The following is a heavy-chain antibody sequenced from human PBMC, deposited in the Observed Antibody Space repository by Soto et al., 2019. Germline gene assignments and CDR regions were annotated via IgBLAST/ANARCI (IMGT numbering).Heavy chain of an antibody. Sequence: GGSLRLSCAASRFTFGSHWMSWVRQAPGKGLEWVAHIKQDASEKYYLDSVKGRFTISRDNARNSLFLQMNSLSAEDTAVYLCARDQNWSLDYWGQGTLVTVSS. CDR3: ARDQNWSLDY. CDR1: RFTFGSHW. CDR2: IKQDASEK. J-gene: IGHJ4*02. V-gene: IGHV3-7*01. D-gene: IGHD3-3*01.